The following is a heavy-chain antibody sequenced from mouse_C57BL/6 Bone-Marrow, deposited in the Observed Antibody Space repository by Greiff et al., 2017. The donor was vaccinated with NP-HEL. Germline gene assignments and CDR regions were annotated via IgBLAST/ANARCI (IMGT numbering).Heavy chain of an antibody. V-gene: IGHV14-4*01. D-gene: IGHD3-2*02. CDR3: TTCPRQLRLFDY. Sequence: EVQLVESGAELVRPGASVKLSCTASGFNIKDDYMHWVKQRPEQGLEWIGWIDPENGDTEYASKFQGKATITADTSSNTAYLQLSSLTSEDTAVYYCTTCPRQLRLFDYWGQGTTLTVSS. CDR2: IDPENGDT. CDR1: GFNIKDDY. J-gene: IGHJ2*01.